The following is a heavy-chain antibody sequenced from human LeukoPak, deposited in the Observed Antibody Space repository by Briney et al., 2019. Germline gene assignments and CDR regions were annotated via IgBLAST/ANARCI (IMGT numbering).Heavy chain of an antibody. V-gene: IGHV4-30-4*01. CDR2: IYYSGST. CDR1: GGSITSGDFY. D-gene: IGHD2/OR15-2a*01. J-gene: IGHJ4*02. Sequence: SEALSLTCTVSGGSITSGDFYWSWIRHPPGEGLEWIGYIYYSGSTYYNPSLKSRVTISVDTSKNQFSLQLSSVTAADTAVYFCARAVIPAADYWGQGTLVTVSS. CDR3: ARAVIPAADY.